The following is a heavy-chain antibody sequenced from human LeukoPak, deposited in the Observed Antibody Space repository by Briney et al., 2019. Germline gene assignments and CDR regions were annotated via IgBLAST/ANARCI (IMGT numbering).Heavy chain of an antibody. CDR2: ISAYNGNT. CDR3: ARDRGSGGSCYYCGFDP. J-gene: IGHJ5*02. V-gene: IGHV1-18*01. CDR1: GYTFTSYG. Sequence: ASVKVSCKASGYTFTSYGISWVRQAPGQRLEWMGWISAYNGNTNYAQKLQGRVTMTRDTSTSTVYMELSSLRSEDTAVYYCARDRGSGGSCYYCGFDPWGQGTLVTVSS. D-gene: IGHD2-15*01.